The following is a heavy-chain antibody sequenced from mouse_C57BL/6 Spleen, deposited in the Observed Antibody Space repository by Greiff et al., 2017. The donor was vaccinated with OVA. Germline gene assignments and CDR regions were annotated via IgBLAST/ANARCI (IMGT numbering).Heavy chain of an antibody. CDR3: ARDYFCGD. D-gene: IGHD1-1*01. CDR2: INPRLGGT. V-gene: IGHV1-53*01. J-gene: IGHJ2*01. Sequence: QVQLQQPGTELVKPGASVQLSCKASGYTFTSYWMHWVKQRPGHGLAWIGNINPRLGGTNYNEKVKSKATLTVDNSSSTAYMQLSSLTSDDSAVYYGARDYFCGDWGQGSTLTVTS. CDR1: GYTFTSYW.